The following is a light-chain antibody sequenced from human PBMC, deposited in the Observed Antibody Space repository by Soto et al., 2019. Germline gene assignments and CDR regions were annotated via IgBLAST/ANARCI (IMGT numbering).Light chain of an antibody. V-gene: IGKV3-11*01. Sequence: QSPSTASASVRERVTXXCRASQSISSQLAWYQQKPGQAPRLLIHDASNRATGIPARFSGSGSSTDFTLTISSLEPEDFAVYFSQQRSKWPLPFAGGTKVDIK. CDR2: DAS. CDR1: QSISSQ. J-gene: IGKJ4*01. CDR3: QQRSKWPLP.